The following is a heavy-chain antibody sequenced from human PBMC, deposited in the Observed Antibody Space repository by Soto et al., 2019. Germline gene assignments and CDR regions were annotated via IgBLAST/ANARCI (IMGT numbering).Heavy chain of an antibody. CDR2: ISSSSTI. V-gene: IGHV3-48*02. CDR1: GFTFSSYS. CDR3: ASGKDYAEGGY. Sequence: EVQLVESGGGLVQPGGSLRLSCAASGFTFSSYSMNWVRQAPGKGLEWVSYISSSSTIYYADSVKGRFTISRDNAKNSPYLQMNSLRDEDTAVYYCASGKDYAEGGYWGQGTLVTVSS. J-gene: IGHJ4*02. D-gene: IGHD4-17*01.